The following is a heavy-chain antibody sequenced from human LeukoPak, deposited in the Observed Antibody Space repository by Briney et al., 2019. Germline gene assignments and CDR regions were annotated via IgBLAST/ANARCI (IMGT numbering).Heavy chain of an antibody. CDR1: AFIFSSYG. V-gene: IGHV3-30*02. J-gene: IGHJ5*02. CDR3: ARAVTWIDP. CDR2: IQNDGNDK. Sequence: GGSLRLSCAASAFIFSSYGMHWVRQAPGKGLEWVAFIQNDGNDKYYADSVKGRFTISRDNSKNTLDLQMNGLRAEDTAVYYCARAVTWIDPWGQGTLVTVSS.